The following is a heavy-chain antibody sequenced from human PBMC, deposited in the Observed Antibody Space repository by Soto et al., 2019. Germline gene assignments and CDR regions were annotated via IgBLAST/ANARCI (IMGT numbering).Heavy chain of an antibody. J-gene: IGHJ6*02. CDR1: GFTFSNYG. D-gene: IGHD6-13*01. CDR3: AKDQRGPCAALAGTLGAYYYYYYGMDV. Sequence: PGGSLRLSCAASGFTFSNYGMHWVRQAPGKGLERVAVISYDGSNKYYADSVKGRFTISRDNAKNTLYLQMNSLRTEDTAVYYCAKDQRGPCAALAGTLGAYYYYYYGMDVWGQGTTVTVSS. CDR2: ISYDGSNK. V-gene: IGHV3-30*18.